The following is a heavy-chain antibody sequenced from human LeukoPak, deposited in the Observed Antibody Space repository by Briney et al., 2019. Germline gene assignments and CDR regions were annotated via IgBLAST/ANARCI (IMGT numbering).Heavy chain of an antibody. CDR3: ARDRYYLMDI. D-gene: IGHD2/OR15-2a*01. V-gene: IGHV3-74*01. CDR1: GSSFSSTW. J-gene: IGHJ3*02. Sequence: GGSLRLSCAASGSSFSSTWMHWVRQAPRKGLVWVSRIESDGTTTYADSVKGRFTISRDNAKNTVYLQMNSLRAEDTAVYYCARDRYYLMDIWGQGTMVTVSS. CDR2: IESDGTT.